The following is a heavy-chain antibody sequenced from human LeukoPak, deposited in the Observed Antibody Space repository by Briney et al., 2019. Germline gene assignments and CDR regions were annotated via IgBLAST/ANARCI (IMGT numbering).Heavy chain of an antibody. D-gene: IGHD6-19*01. Sequence: ASVKVSCKASGYTFTSYYMHWVRQAPGQGLEWMGIINPSGGSTSYAQKFQGRVTMTRDTSTSTVYMELSSLRSEDTAVYYCARERIAVAGTGYFDLWGRGTLVTVSS. CDR1: GYTFTSYY. V-gene: IGHV1-46*01. CDR2: INPSGGST. CDR3: ARERIAVAGTGYFDL. J-gene: IGHJ2*01.